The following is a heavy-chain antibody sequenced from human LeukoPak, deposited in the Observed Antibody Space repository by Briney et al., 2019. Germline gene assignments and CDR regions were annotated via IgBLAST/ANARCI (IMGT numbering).Heavy chain of an antibody. V-gene: IGHV3-23*01. D-gene: IGHD3-3*01. Sequence: PGGSLRLSCAASGFTFSSYAMSWVRQAPGKGLEWVSAISGSGGSTYYADSVKGRFTISRDNSKNTLYLQMNSLRAEDTAVYYCAREQERRLRFLEWSPKRSRYAFDIWGQGTMVTVSS. CDR2: ISGSGGST. CDR3: AREQERRLRFLEWSPKRSRYAFDI. CDR1: GFTFSSYA. J-gene: IGHJ3*02.